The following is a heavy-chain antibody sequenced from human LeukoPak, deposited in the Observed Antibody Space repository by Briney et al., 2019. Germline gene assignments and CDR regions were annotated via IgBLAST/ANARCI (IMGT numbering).Heavy chain of an antibody. CDR1: GFIVSSNY. V-gene: IGHV3-53*01. CDR3: ERDDVAVAGDDY. D-gene: IGHD6-19*01. J-gene: IGHJ4*02. Sequence: PGGSLRLSCAASGFIVSSNYMTWVRQAPGKGLEWVSVIYTDGSTFYADSVKGRVTISRDNSKNTLYLQMNSLRADDTGVYYCERDDVAVAGDDYWGQGTLVTVSS. CDR2: IYTDGST.